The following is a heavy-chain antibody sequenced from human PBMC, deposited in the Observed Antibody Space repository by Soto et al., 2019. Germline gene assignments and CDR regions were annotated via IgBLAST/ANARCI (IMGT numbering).Heavy chain of an antibody. Sequence: GGSLRLSCAASGFTFSSYWMSWVRQAPGKGLEWVANIKQDGSEKYYVDSVKGRFTISRDNAKNSLYLQMNSLRAEDTAVYYCASERTNLYYYGSGSYPFDYWGQGTLVTVSS. D-gene: IGHD3-10*01. CDR3: ASERTNLYYYGSGSYPFDY. CDR1: GFTFSSYW. J-gene: IGHJ4*02. V-gene: IGHV3-7*01. CDR2: IKQDGSEK.